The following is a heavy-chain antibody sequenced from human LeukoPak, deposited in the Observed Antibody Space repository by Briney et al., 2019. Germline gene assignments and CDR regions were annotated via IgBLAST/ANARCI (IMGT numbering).Heavy chain of an antibody. V-gene: IGHV4-38-2*02. CDR1: GYSISSGYY. J-gene: IGHJ4*02. CDR3: PRVRLDNTFDY. D-gene: IGHD1-1*01. CDR2: IYHSGST. Sequence: SETLSLTCTVSGYSISSGYYWGWIRQPPGKGLEWIGSIYHSGSTYYNPSLKSRVTISVDTSKNQFSLKLSSVTAADTAVYYCPRVRLDNTFDYWGQGTLVTVSS.